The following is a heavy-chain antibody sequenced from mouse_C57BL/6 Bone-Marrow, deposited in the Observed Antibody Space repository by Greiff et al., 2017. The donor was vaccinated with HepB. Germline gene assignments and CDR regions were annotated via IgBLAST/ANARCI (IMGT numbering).Heavy chain of an antibody. J-gene: IGHJ2*01. D-gene: IGHD4-1*01. Sequence: QVQLKESGAELARPGASVKLSCKASGYTFTSYGISWVKQRTGQGLEWIGEIYPRSGNTYYNEKFKGKATLTADKSSSTAYMELRSLTSEDSAVYFCARSELSNWYYFDYWGQGTTLTVSS. CDR2: IYPRSGNT. CDR3: ARSELSNWYYFDY. V-gene: IGHV1-81*01. CDR1: GYTFTSYG.